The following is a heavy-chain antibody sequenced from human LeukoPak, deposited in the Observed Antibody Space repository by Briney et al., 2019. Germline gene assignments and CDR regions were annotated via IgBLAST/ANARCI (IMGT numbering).Heavy chain of an antibody. V-gene: IGHV4-4*02. CDR1: GGSISSTNW. J-gene: IGHJ5*02. Sequence: PSGTLSLTCTVSGGSISSTNWWSWVRQPPGKGLEWIGEIYHSGSTNYNPSLKSRVTISVDKSKNQFSLNLSSVTAADTAVYYCARVTATVAARWFDPWGQGTLVTVSS. D-gene: IGHD6-19*01. CDR2: IYHSGST. CDR3: ARVTATVAARWFDP.